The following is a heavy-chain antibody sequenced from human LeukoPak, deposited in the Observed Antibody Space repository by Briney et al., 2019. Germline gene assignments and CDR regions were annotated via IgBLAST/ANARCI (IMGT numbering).Heavy chain of an antibody. Sequence: EWIGYISYSGSTNYNPSLKSRVTISLDTSKNQFSLRLSSLTAADTAVYYCARVPYYYGMDVWGQGTTVTVSS. CDR2: ISYSGST. J-gene: IGHJ6*02. V-gene: IGHV4-59*01. CDR3: ARVPYYYGMDV.